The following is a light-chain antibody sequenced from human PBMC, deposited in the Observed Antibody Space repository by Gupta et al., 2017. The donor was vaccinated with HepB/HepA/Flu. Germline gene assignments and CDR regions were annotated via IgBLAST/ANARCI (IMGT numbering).Light chain of an antibody. J-gene: IGLJ2*01. CDR1: KLGDKY. Sequence: SYELTQPPSVSVSPGQTASITSSGDKLGDKYACWYQQKPGQSPVLVIYQDSKRPSGIPERFSCSNSGNTATLTISGTQAMDEADYYCQAWDSSNVVFGGGTKLTVL. CDR3: QAWDSSNVV. V-gene: IGLV3-1*01. CDR2: QDS.